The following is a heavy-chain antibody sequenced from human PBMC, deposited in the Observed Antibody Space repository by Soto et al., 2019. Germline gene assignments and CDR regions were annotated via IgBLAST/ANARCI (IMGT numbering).Heavy chain of an antibody. CDR3: ARALWGDTAMVTG. D-gene: IGHD5-18*01. V-gene: IGHV3-21*01. CDR2: ISSSSSYI. J-gene: IGHJ4*02. Sequence: GGSLRLSCAASGFTFSCYSMNWVRQAPGKGLEWVSSISSSSSYIYYADSVKGRFTISRDNAKNSLYLQMNSLRAEDTAVYYCARALWGDTAMVTGWGQGTLVTVSS. CDR1: GFTFSCYS.